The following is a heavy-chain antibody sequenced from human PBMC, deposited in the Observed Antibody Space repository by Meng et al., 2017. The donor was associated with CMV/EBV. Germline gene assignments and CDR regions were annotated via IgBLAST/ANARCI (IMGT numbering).Heavy chain of an antibody. CDR1: GFTLSTYT. Sequence: GGSLRLSCAASGFTLSTYTMHWVRQAPGKGLEWVSSISSSSSYIYYADSVKGRFTISRDNAKNSLYLQMNSLRAEDTAVYYCAREKDGYNPYYYGMDVWGQGTTVTVSS. D-gene: IGHD5-24*01. CDR3: AREKDGYNPYYYGMDV. CDR2: ISSSSSYI. J-gene: IGHJ6*02. V-gene: IGHV3-21*01.